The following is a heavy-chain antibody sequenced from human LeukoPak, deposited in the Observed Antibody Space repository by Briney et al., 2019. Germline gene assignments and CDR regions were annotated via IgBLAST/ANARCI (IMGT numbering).Heavy chain of an antibody. V-gene: IGHV3-74*01. CDR1: GFTFRDYW. J-gene: IGHJ4*02. CDR2: IDDDGRKT. D-gene: IGHD2/OR15-2a*01. CDR3: ARDPGDPSTRSLDY. Sequence: PGGSLRLSCVVSGFTFRDYWMHWVRQAPGKGLMWVSRIDDDGRKTTYGDSVKGRFTISRDNAKNTLYLQMNSLRDEDTAVYYCARDPGDPSTRSLDYWGQGTLVTVSS.